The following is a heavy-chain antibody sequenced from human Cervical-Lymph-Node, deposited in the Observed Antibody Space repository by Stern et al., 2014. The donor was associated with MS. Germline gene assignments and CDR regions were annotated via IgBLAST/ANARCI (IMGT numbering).Heavy chain of an antibody. D-gene: IGHD6-19*01. CDR1: GFSFSNHG. V-gene: IGHV3-30*03. J-gene: IGHJ4*02. Sequence: QLVQSGGGVVQPGRSLRLSCAASGFSFSNHGMHWVRQAPGKGLDWVAVISFDGSANYHADSVKGRFTISRDNSKNTLYLQMNSLRVEDTAVYYCARERSGWSKPLDFWGQGTLVTVSS. CDR3: ARERSGWSKPLDF. CDR2: ISFDGSAN.